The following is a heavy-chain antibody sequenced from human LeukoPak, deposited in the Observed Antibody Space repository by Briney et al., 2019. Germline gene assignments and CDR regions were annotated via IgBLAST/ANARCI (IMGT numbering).Heavy chain of an antibody. CDR2: ISYDGSNK. D-gene: IGHD3-10*01. CDR1: GFTFSSYA. Sequence: GGSLRLYCAASGFTFSSYAMHWVRQAPGKGLEWVAVISYDGSNKYYADSVKGRFTISRDNSKNTLYLQMNSLRAEDTAVYYCAELLWFGDPFDYWGQGTLVTVSS. V-gene: IGHV3-30*04. J-gene: IGHJ4*02. CDR3: AELLWFGDPFDY.